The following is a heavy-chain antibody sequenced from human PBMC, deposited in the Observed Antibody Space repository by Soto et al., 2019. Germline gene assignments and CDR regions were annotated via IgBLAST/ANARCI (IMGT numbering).Heavy chain of an antibody. D-gene: IGHD2-15*01. CDR1: GGTFSSYT. J-gene: IGHJ6*03. V-gene: IGHV1-69*02. CDR2: IIPILGIA. CDR3: ARGYCSGGSCYSPSGYMDV. Sequence: QVQLVQSGAEVQKPGSSVKVSCKASGGTFSSYTISWVRQAPGQGLEWMGRIIPILGIANYAQKFQGRVTITADKSTSTAYMELSSLRSEDTAVYYCARGYCSGGSCYSPSGYMDVWGKGTTVTVSS.